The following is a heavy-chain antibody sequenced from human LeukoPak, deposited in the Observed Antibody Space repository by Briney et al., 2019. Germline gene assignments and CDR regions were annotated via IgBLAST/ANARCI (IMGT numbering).Heavy chain of an antibody. CDR3: VRGYYAGRGHHFEY. CDR2: IWYDGSNK. Sequence: GRSLRLSCAASGFTFSSYAMHWVRQAPDKGLEWVAVIWYDGSNKYYADSVKGRFTISRDNSKNTLYLQMNSLRAEDTAVYYCVRGYYAGRGHHFEYWGQGTLVTVSS. V-gene: IGHV3-33*08. J-gene: IGHJ4*02. D-gene: IGHD3-22*01. CDR1: GFTFSSYA.